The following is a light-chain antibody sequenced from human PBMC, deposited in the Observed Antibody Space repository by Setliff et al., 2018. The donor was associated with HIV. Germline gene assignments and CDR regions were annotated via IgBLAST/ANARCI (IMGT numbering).Light chain of an antibody. CDR3: QVWDSSSDHVV. Sequence: SSALTQPPSVSVAPGKTARITCGGNNIGSKSVHWYQQKPGQAPVLVIYYDTDRPSGIPERFSGSNSGNTATLTISRVEAGDEADYYCQVWDSSSDHVVFGGGTKVTVL. V-gene: IGLV3-21*04. CDR2: YDT. J-gene: IGLJ2*01. CDR1: NIGSKS.